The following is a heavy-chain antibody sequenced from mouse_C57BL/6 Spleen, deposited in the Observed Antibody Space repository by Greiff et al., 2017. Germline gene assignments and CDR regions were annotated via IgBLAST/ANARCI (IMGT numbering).Heavy chain of an antibody. CDR2: INPSSGYT. CDR3: ARGYSNLYYAMDY. V-gene: IGHV1-7*01. CDR1: GYTFTSYW. J-gene: IGHJ4*01. D-gene: IGHD2-5*01. Sequence: VQLQESGAELAKPGASVKLSCKASGYTFTSYWMHWVKQRPGQGLEWIGYINPSSGYTKYNQKFKDKATLTADKSSSTAYMQLSSLTYEDSAVYYCARGYSNLYYAMDYWGQGTSVTVSS.